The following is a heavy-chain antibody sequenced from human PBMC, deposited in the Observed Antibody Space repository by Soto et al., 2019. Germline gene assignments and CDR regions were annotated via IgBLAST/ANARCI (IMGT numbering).Heavy chain of an antibody. D-gene: IGHD5-12*01. J-gene: IGHJ3*02. CDR3: ARDTGYDHDAFDI. CDR2: INPTGSMT. Sequence: ASVKVSCKASGYSFITSYYMHWVRQAPGQGLEWMGIINPTGSMTKYSQRFQGRLTMTRDTSTSTDYMELTTLTSEDTAVYFCARDTGYDHDAFDIWGKGTMVTVS. CDR1: GYSFITSYY. V-gene: IGHV1-46*01.